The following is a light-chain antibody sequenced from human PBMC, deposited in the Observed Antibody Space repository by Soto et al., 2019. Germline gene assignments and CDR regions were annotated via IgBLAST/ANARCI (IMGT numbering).Light chain of an antibody. CDR1: QSVGSN. V-gene: IGKV3-15*01. CDR2: GAS. CDR3: QQYDNWPLT. Sequence: EIVMTQSPATLSVSPGERATLSCRASQSVGSNLAWYQQKPGQAPRLLIYGASTRPTGIPARFGGSESGTEFTLTISSLQSEDFAVYYCQQYDNWPLTFGPGTKVDIK. J-gene: IGKJ3*01.